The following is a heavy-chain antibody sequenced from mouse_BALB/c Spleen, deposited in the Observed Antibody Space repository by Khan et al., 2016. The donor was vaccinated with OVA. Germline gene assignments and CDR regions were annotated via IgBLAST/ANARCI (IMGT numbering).Heavy chain of an antibody. Sequence: QVRLQQSGAELARPGASVKMSCKASGYTFTSYTIHWIKQRPGQGLEWIGYINPSNGYTNYNQKFKDKATLTADKSSTTAYMQLSSLTSDDSAVXNCVRDGAYYRNGGWFAYWGQGTLVTVSA. CDR1: GYTFTSYT. CDR2: INPSNGYT. D-gene: IGHD2-14*01. J-gene: IGHJ3*01. V-gene: IGHV1-4*01. CDR3: VRDGAYYRNGGWFAY.